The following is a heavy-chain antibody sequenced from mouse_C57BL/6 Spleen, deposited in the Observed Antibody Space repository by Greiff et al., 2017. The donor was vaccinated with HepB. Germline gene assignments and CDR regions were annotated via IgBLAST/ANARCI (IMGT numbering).Heavy chain of an antibody. J-gene: IGHJ3*01. D-gene: IGHD2-5*01. Sequence: VQLQQSGAELVKPGASVKISCKASGYAFSSYWMNWVKQRPGKGLEWIGQIYPGDGDTNYNGKFKGKATLTADKSSSTASEDSAVYFCARLDSNYPAWFAYWGQGTLVTVSA. CDR2: IYPGDGDT. V-gene: IGHV1-80*01. CDR3: ARLDSNYPAWFAY. CDR1: GYAFSSYW.